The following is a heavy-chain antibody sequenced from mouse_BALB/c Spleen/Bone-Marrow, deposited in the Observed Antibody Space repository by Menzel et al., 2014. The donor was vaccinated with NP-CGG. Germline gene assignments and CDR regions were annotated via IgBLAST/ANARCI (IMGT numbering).Heavy chain of an antibody. CDR1: GFTFRSFG. V-gene: IGHV5-17*02. Sequence: EVQVVESGGGLVQPGGSRKLSCAASGFTFRSFGMHWARQAPEKGLEWVAYISGGTSTIYYADTVKGRFTISRDNPNNTLFLQMTGLRTEDTAMYYCVRGGYYVPSYFDSWGQGTTLTVPS. CDR2: ISGGTSTI. D-gene: IGHD2-3*01. J-gene: IGHJ2*01. CDR3: VRGGYYVPSYFDS.